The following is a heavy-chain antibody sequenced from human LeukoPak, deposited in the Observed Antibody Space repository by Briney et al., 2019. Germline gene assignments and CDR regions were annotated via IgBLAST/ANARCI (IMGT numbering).Heavy chain of an antibody. CDR3: ANGQIGYSST. Sequence: GSLRLSCAASGFTFSDYYMNWIRQAPGKGLEWVSYISSSASTVYYADSVKGRFTISRDNAKKSLYLRMNSLGAEDTAVYYCANGQIGYSSTWGQGTLVTVSS. V-gene: IGHV3-11*01. CDR2: ISSSASTV. J-gene: IGHJ5*02. D-gene: IGHD6-13*01. CDR1: GFTFSDYY.